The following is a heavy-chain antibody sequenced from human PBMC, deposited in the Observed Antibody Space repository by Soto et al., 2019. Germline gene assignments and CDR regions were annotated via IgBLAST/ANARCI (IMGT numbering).Heavy chain of an antibody. CDR3: ARAQLDDRGVSDFDY. J-gene: IGHJ4*02. D-gene: IGHD2-2*01. CDR1: GFTFSDYY. V-gene: IGHV3-11*01. CDR2: ISSSGSTI. Sequence: QVQLVESGGGLVKPGGSLRLSCAASGFTFSDYYMSWIRQAPGKGLEWVSYISSSGSTIYYADSVKGRFTISRDNAKNSLYLQLISLRAEDMAVYYCARAQLDDRGVSDFDYWGKGTMVTVSS.